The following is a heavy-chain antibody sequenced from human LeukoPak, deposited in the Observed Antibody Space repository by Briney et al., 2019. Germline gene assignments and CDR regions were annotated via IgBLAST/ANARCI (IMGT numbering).Heavy chain of an antibody. J-gene: IGHJ4*02. CDR2: ISSNGGST. D-gene: IGHD3-10*01. Sequence: GGSLRLSCSASGFTFSRYAMHWVRQAPGQGLEYVSAISSNGGSTYYADSVKGRFTISRDNSRNTLHLQMSSLRVEDTAVYYCVKDSSSGSYFDYWGQGTLVTVSS. CDR1: GFTFSRYA. V-gene: IGHV3-64D*06. CDR3: VKDSSSGSYFDY.